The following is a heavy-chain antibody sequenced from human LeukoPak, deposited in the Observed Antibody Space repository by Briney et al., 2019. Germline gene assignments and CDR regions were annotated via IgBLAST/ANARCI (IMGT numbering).Heavy chain of an antibody. V-gene: IGHV3-23*01. D-gene: IGHD1-20*01. CDR1: AFTFRSYA. J-gene: IGHJ4*02. CDR2: ISGSGGST. Sequence: GGSPGLSCAASAFTFRSYAMSWVRQAGGKGLEWVSAISGSGGSTYYADSVKGRFTISRDNSKNTLYLQMSSLRAEDTAVYYCAKPKDNSLYCFDYWGQGTLVTVSS. CDR3: AKPKDNSLYCFDY.